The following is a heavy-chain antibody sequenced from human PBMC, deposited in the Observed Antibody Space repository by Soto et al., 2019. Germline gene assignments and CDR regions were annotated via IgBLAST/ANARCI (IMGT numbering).Heavy chain of an antibody. Sequence: QVQLVQSGAEVKKPGSSVKVSCKASGGTFSSYAISWVRQAPGQGLAWMGGIIPIFGTANYAQKFQGRVTITADESTSTAYMELSSLRSEDTAVYYCARGPPEPGIAVAGTVEYFQHWGQGTLVTVSS. CDR1: GGTFSSYA. CDR2: IIPIFGTA. V-gene: IGHV1-69*01. D-gene: IGHD6-19*01. J-gene: IGHJ1*01. CDR3: ARGPPEPGIAVAGTVEYFQH.